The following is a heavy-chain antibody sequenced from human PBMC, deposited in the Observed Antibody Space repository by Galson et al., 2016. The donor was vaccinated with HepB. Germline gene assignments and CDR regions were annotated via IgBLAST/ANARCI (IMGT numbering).Heavy chain of an antibody. CDR2: IAAYNGDT. D-gene: IGHD3-3*01. CDR3: AKGTTGFHSSFGVATYGMDV. V-gene: IGHV1-18*04. J-gene: IGHJ6*02. CDR1: GYPFMSYA. Sequence: SCKASGYPFMSYAITWVRQSRGKGLEWVGWIAAYNGDTEYAQKLRDRVTLTTDTSTNTAHMELRSLTSDDTAVYYCAKGTTGFHSSFGVATYGMDVWGQGTTVTVSS.